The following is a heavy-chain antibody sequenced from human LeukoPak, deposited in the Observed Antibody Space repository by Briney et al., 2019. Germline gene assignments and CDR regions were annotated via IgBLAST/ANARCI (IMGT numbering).Heavy chain of an antibody. CDR1: GFTFSSYG. D-gene: IGHD3-9*01. Sequence: GGSLRLSCAASGFTFSSYGMHWVRQAPGKGLEWVAVIWYDGSNKYYADSVKGRFTISRDNSKNTLYLQMNSLRAEDTAVYYCAKCARVDWLPIDYWGQGTLVTVSS. CDR3: AKCARVDWLPIDY. V-gene: IGHV3-33*06. CDR2: IWYDGSNK. J-gene: IGHJ4*02.